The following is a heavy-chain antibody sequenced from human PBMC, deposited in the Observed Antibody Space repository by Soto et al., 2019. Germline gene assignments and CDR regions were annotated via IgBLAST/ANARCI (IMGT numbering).Heavy chain of an antibody. Sequence: GSLRLSCIVSGFTFSDHFMAWVRQAPGKGLEWVSDISTTRNYTKYADSVKGRFSMSRDNARNSVYLQMNRLRADDTAVYYCARVSRDYHHYYFDYWGQGALVTVSS. CDR1: GFTFSDHF. CDR3: ARVSRDYHHYYFDY. V-gene: IGHV3-11*06. D-gene: IGHD2-21*01. CDR2: ISTTRNYT. J-gene: IGHJ4*02.